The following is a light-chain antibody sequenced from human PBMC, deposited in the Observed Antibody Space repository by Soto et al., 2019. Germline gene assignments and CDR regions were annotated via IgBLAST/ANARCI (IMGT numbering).Light chain of an antibody. V-gene: IGKV1-5*01. Sequence: DIQMTQSPSTLSASVGDRVAITCRASQSISQWVAWYQQKPGRAPELLIYDASKLKSGVPSRFSGSGSGTEFTLTISSLQPEDFATYFCQQSYDTPFTFGPGTKVDIK. CDR2: DAS. J-gene: IGKJ3*01. CDR1: QSISQW. CDR3: QQSYDTPFT.